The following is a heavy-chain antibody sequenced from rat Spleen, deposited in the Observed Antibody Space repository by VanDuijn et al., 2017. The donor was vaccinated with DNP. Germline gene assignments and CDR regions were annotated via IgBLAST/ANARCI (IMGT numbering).Heavy chain of an antibody. D-gene: IGHD1-11*01. J-gene: IGHJ3*01. CDR1: GFTFSKEA. CDR3: ATGVYGGYEDWFAY. V-gene: IGHV5S13*01. CDR2: ISVGGGNT. Sequence: EVRLVESGGGLVQPGRSLKLPCAVSGFTFSKEAMAWVRQAPPKCLERVASISVGGGNTYYRVSVKGRITISRENAKNTHYLQMGSLTSEDTTTYYCATGVYGGYEDWFAYWGQGTLVTVSS.